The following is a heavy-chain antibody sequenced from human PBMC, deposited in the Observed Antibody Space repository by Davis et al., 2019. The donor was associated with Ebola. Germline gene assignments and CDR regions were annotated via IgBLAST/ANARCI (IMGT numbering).Heavy chain of an antibody. V-gene: IGHV3-48*03. CDR1: GFTFSSYE. J-gene: IGHJ5*01. D-gene: IGHD2-15*01. CDR2: ISSSGSTI. Sequence: PGGSLRLSCAASGFTFSSYEMNWVRQAPGKGLEWVSYISSSGSTIYYADSVKGRFTISRDNSKNTLYLQMSSLRAEDTAVYYCVKEEGETVVLPGGSVHFRWLDSWGQGTLVTVSS. CDR3: VKEEGETVVLPGGSVHFRWLDS.